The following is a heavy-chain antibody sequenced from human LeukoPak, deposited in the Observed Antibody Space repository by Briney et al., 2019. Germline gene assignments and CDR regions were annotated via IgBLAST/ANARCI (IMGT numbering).Heavy chain of an antibody. V-gene: IGHV3-23*01. J-gene: IGHJ4*02. CDR2: ISGNGGAT. CDR3: AKATTAIVVDNFFDY. D-gene: IGHD3-22*01. Sequence: GGSLRLSCAASGFTFTSYAMSWVRQAPGKGLEWVSAISGNGGATYYADSVKGRFTSSRDNSKNTLHLQMNSLRAEDTALYYCAKATTAIVVDNFFDYWGQGTLVSVSS. CDR1: GFTFTSYA.